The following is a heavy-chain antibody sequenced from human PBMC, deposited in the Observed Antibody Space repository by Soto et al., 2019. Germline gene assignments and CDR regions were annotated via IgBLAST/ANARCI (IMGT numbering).Heavy chain of an antibody. J-gene: IGHJ5*02. CDR2: INHSGST. V-gene: IGHV4-34*01. CDR1: GGSFSGYY. CDR3: ARGRGNLRELLGRIWLDP. D-gene: IGHD1-26*01. Sequence: SETLSLTCAVYGGSFSGYYWSWIRQPPGKGLEWIGEINHSGSTNYNPSLKSRVTISVDTSKNQFSLKLSSVTAADTAVYYCARGRGNLRELLGRIWLDPWGQGTLVTFSS.